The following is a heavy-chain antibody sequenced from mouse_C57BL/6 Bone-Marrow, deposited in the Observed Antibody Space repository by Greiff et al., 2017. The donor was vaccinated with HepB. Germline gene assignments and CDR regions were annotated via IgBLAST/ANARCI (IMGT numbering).Heavy chain of an antibody. D-gene: IGHD1-1*01. V-gene: IGHV1-76*01. CDR2: IYPGSGNT. CDR3: AREEGHYYGSSWFAY. Sequence: VQLQQPGAELVRPGASVKLSCKASGYTFTDYYINWVKQRPGQGLEWIARIYPGSGNTYYNEKFKGKATLTVEKSSSTAYMQLSSLTSEDSAVYFCAREEGHYYGSSWFAYWGQGTLVTVSA. CDR1: GYTFTDYY. J-gene: IGHJ3*01.